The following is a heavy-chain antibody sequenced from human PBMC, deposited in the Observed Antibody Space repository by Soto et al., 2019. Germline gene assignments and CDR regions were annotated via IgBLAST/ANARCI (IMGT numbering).Heavy chain of an antibody. Sequence: ASVKVSCKASGYTFTGYYMHWVRQAPGQGLEWMGWINPNSGGTNYAQKFQGWVTMTRDTSISTAYMELSRLRSDDTAVYYCAREYSSSSGLSLVIDYWGKGTLGTASS. CDR2: INPNSGGT. CDR3: AREYSSSSGLSLVIDY. D-gene: IGHD6-6*01. V-gene: IGHV1-2*04. CDR1: GYTFTGYY. J-gene: IGHJ4*02.